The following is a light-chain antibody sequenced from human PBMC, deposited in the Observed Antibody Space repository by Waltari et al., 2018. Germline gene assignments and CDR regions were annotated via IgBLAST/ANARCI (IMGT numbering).Light chain of an antibody. J-gene: IGKJ4*01. CDR1: QRIYSW. CDR3: QQYNSYSPVT. V-gene: IGKV1-5*03. Sequence: DIQLTQSPSTLSAAVGDRVTITFRASQRIYSWLAWYQQKPEKAPKLLIYRASSLESGVPSRFSGSGSGTEFTLTISSLQPDDLATYYCQQYNSYSPVTFGGGTKVEIK. CDR2: RAS.